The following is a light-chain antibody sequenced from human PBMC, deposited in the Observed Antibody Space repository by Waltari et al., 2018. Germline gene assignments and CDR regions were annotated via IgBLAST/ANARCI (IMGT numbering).Light chain of an antibody. J-gene: IGKJ2*01. CDR3: QQYHEWPYT. Sequence: DTVMIKSPATLSVSPGDKVTLSCRASQGVSNNLAWYTQSPGQPPRPLICAAFSRGNAIPGRFGGSGSGTDFALTITPLQSEDVGVYYCQQYHEWPYTFGQGTKLEI. V-gene: IGKV3-15*01. CDR1: QGVSNN. CDR2: AAF.